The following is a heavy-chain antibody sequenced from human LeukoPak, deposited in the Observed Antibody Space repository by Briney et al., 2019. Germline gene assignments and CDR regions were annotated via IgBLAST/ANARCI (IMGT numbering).Heavy chain of an antibody. D-gene: IGHD3-22*01. V-gene: IGHV4-59*01. J-gene: IGHJ5*02. Sequence: SETLSLTCTVSGGSISSYYWNWIRQPPGRGLEWIGYIYYSGSTNYNPSLKSRVTISVDTSKNQFSLKLSSVTAADTAVYYCARGESSASNWFDPWGQGTLVTVSS. CDR1: GGSISSYY. CDR3: ARGESSASNWFDP. CDR2: IYYSGST.